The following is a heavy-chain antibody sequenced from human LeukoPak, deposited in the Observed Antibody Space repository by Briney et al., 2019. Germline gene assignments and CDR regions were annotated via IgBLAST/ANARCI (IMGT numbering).Heavy chain of an antibody. Sequence: SETVSLTCAVSGYSISSGYYWGWIRQPPGKGLEWIGSIYHSGSTYYNPSLKSRVTISVDTSKNQFSLKLSSVTAADTAVYYCARILGNYFDYWGQGTLVTVSS. V-gene: IGHV4-38-2*01. CDR2: IYHSGST. CDR3: ARILGNYFDY. CDR1: GYSISSGYY. D-gene: IGHD2-15*01. J-gene: IGHJ4*02.